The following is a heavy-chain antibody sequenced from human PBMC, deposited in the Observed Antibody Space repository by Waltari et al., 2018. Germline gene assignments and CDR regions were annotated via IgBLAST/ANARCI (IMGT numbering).Heavy chain of an antibody. CDR1: GFTFSRSG. V-gene: IGHV3-30*02. CDR2: IRYDGSIK. J-gene: IGHJ4*02. CDR3: AKGGGGAARGWDY. D-gene: IGHD6-6*01. Sequence: QVQLVESGGGVVQPGGSLSTSSTACGFTFSRSGMHWVRQAPGKGLEWVAFIRYDGSIKYYADSVKGRFTISRDNSKNTLYLQMNSLRAEDTAVYYCAKGGGGAARGWDYWGQGTLVTVSS.